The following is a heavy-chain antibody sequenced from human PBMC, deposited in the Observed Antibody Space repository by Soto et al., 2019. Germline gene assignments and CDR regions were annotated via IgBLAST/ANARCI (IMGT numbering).Heavy chain of an antibody. Sequence: GGSLRLSCAASGFTFSSYSMNWVRQAPGKGLEWVSSISSSSSYIYYADSVKGRFTISRDNAKNSLYLQMNSLRAEDTAVYYCATDGVATIFSLDAWGHGTLVTVPS. V-gene: IGHV3-21*01. CDR3: ATDGVATIFSLDA. D-gene: IGHD5-12*01. CDR2: ISSSSSYI. CDR1: GFTFSSYS. J-gene: IGHJ5*01.